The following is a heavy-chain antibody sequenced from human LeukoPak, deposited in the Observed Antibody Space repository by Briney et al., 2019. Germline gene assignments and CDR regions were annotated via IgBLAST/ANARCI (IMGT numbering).Heavy chain of an antibody. CDR1: GFTFSSYA. Sequence: GGSLRLSCAAPGFTFSSYAMSWVRQAPGKGLEWVSAISGSGGSTYYADSVKGRFTISRDNSKNTLYLQMNSLRAEDTAVYYCAKDIVPGIFGYWGQGTLVTVSS. J-gene: IGHJ4*02. CDR2: ISGSGGST. V-gene: IGHV3-23*01. CDR3: AKDIVPGIFGY. D-gene: IGHD2-15*01.